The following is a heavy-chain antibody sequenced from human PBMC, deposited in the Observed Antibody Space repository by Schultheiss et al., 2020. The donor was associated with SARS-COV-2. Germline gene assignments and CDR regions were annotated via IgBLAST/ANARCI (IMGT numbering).Heavy chain of an antibody. Sequence: SETLSLTCAISGDSFSSNSSAWNWIRQSPSRGLEWLGRTYYRSKWYNDYAVSVKSRITINTDTSKNQFSLQLNSVTPEDTAVYYCATERGYCSGGSCPNGWFDPWGQGTLVTVSS. J-gene: IGHJ5*02. V-gene: IGHV6-1*01. CDR1: GDSFSSNSSA. D-gene: IGHD2-15*01. CDR2: TYYRSKWYN. CDR3: ATERGYCSGGSCPNGWFDP.